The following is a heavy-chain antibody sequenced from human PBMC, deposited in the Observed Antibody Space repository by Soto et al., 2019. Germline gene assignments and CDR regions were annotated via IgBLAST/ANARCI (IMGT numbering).Heavy chain of an antibody. CDR1: GYSFSNYW. Sequence: GESLKISCKASGYSFSNYWIGWMRQMPGKGLEWMGVIYPHDSDTKDSPSFQGQVTISVDKSLSTVYLQWSSLRASDTAMYFCARETGAPYYYGVDVWGQGTTVTVCS. CDR3: ARETGAPYYYGVDV. D-gene: IGHD3-10*01. V-gene: IGHV5-51*01. J-gene: IGHJ6*02. CDR2: IYPHDSDT.